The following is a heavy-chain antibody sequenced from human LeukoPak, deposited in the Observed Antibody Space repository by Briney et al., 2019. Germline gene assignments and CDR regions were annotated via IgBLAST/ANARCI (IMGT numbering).Heavy chain of an antibody. CDR2: ISSSGGTT. CDR3: AKDPKDNSAS. D-gene: IGHD1-1*01. Sequence: GGSLRLSCAASGFTFSNYAMSWVHQAPGRGLEWVSTISSSGGTTYYADSVKGRFTISRDNSKNTLYLQMNNLRAEDTAVYYCAKDPKDNSASWGLGTLVTVSS. V-gene: IGHV3-23*01. J-gene: IGHJ5*02. CDR1: GFTFSNYA.